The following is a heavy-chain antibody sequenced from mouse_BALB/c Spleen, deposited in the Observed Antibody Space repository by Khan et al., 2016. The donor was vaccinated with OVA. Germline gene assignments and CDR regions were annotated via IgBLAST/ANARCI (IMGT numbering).Heavy chain of an antibody. CDR2: INTYTGEP. V-gene: IGHV9-3-1*01. CDR1: GYTFTNYG. CDR3: ARVGYSGTMDY. Sequence: QIQLVQSGPELKKPGETVKLSCTASGYTFTNYGMNWVKQAPGKGLKWMGFINTYTGEPTYADDFKGRFAFSLETSASPAYLQMNHLKNEDTSTYFCARVGYSGTMDYWGQGTLVTGSS. J-gene: IGHJ4*01. D-gene: IGHD2-14*01.